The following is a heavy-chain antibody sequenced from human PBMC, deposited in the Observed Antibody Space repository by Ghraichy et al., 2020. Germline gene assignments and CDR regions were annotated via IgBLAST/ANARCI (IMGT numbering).Heavy chain of an antibody. V-gene: IGHV4-30-2*01. CDR3: ARQNTKFYGSGSYYQYYFDY. CDR1: GGSISSGGYS. J-gene: IGHJ4*02. CDR2: IYHSGST. D-gene: IGHD3-10*01. Sequence: SETLSLTCAVSGGSISSGGYSWSWIRQPPGKGLEWIGYIYHSGSTYYNPSLKSRVTISVDRSKNQFSLKLSSVTAADTAVYYCARQNTKFYGSGSYYQYYFDYWGQGTLVTVSS.